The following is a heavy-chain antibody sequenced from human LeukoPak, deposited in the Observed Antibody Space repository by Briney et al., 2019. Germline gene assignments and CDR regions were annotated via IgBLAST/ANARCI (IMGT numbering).Heavy chain of an antibody. Sequence: GGSVRVSCAASGYTFTSYYMHWVRQAPGRGLEWVGLINPSGGSTNYAQTFQGRVTMTRDTSTSTVYMELSSLRSEDTAVYYCAREGVGGPALMINWGQGTLVTVSS. V-gene: IGHV1-46*01. CDR1: GYTFTSYY. CDR2: INPSGGST. D-gene: IGHD1-26*01. CDR3: AREGVGGPALMIN. J-gene: IGHJ4*02.